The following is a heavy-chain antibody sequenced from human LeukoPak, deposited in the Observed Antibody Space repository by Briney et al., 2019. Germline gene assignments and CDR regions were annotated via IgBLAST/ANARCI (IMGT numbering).Heavy chain of an antibody. V-gene: IGHV3-74*01. CDR2: INSYGRIT. CDR3: ALSREAAGTVFDD. J-gene: IGHJ4*02. D-gene: IGHD6-13*01. Sequence: GGSLRLSCAASGFTFSSYWMHWVRQAPGKGLVWVSRINSYGRITTYADSVKGPFTISRDNAKNTLYLQMNSLRAEDTAVYYCALSREAAGTVFDDWGQGTLVTVSS. CDR1: GFTFSSYW.